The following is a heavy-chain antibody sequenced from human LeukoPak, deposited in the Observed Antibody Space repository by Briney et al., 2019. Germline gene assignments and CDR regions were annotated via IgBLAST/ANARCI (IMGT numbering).Heavy chain of an antibody. CDR3: ITDRNYYDSSGYYYIDY. CDR2: IKSKTDGGTT. CDR1: GFTFSDYY. Sequence: PGGSLRLSCVASGFTFSDYYMSWIRQAPGKGLEWVGLIKSKTDGGTTDYAAPVKGRFTIPRDDSKNTLYLQMNSLKTEDTAVYYCITDRNYYDSSGYYYIDYWGQGTLVTVSS. V-gene: IGHV3-15*01. J-gene: IGHJ4*02. D-gene: IGHD3-22*01.